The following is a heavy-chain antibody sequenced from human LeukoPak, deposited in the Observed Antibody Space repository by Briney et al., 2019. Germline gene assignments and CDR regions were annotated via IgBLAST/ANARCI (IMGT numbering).Heavy chain of an antibody. Sequence: SETLSLTCTVSGGSVSSGSYYWSWIRQPPGKGLEWIGYIYYSGSTNHNPSLKSRVTISVDTSKNQFSLKLSSVTAADTAVYYCARAGNIVGNWGQGTLVTVSS. CDR3: ARAGNIVGN. CDR2: IYYSGST. CDR1: GGSVSSGSYY. V-gene: IGHV4-61*01. D-gene: IGHD1-26*01. J-gene: IGHJ4*02.